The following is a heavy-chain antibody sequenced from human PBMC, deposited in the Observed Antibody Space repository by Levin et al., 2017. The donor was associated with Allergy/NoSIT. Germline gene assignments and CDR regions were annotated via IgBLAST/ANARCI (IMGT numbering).Heavy chain of an antibody. V-gene: IGHV3-7*03. CDR2: IKQDGGEK. Sequence: SCVASGFTFSDYWMTWVRQPLGKGLEWVANIKQDGGEKYYVESVKGRFTISRDNAKNSLFLQMNYLGTDDTAVYFCARDTTVGGEAWGQGTLVTVSS. D-gene: IGHD4-11*01. CDR3: ARDTTVGGEA. J-gene: IGHJ5*02. CDR1: GFTFSDYW.